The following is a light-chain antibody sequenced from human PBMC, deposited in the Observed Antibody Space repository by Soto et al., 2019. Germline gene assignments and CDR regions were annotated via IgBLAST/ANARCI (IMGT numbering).Light chain of an antibody. J-gene: IGKJ4*01. CDR1: QSVGSH. V-gene: IGKV3-11*01. CDR3: QQRRDWLLT. CDR2: DAS. Sequence: EIVLTQSPATLSLSPGERATLSCRASQSVGSHLGWYQQKPGQAPRLLIYDASNRATGIPDRFTGSGSGTDFTLTISSLEPEDFAVYYCQQRRDWLLTFGGGTKVDI.